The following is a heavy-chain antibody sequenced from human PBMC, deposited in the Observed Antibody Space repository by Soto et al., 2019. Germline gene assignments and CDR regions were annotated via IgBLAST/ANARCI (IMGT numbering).Heavy chain of an antibody. D-gene: IGHD3-22*01. CDR3: ARFPHYYDSSGYYAAFDI. J-gene: IGHJ3*02. CDR2: IYYSGST. V-gene: IGHV4-31*03. Sequence: PSETLSLTCTVSGGSISSGGYYWSWIRQHPGKGLEWIGYIYYSGSTYYNPSLKSRVTISVDTSKNQFSLKLSSVTAADTAVYYCARFPHYYDSSGYYAAFDIWGQGTMVTVS. CDR1: GGSISSGGYY.